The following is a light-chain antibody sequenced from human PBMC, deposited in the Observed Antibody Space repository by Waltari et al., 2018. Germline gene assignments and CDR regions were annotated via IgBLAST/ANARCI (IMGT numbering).Light chain of an antibody. J-gene: IGLJ1*01. Sequence: QSALTQPASVSGSPGQSITISCTGSNSDVGGYNYVSWYQLHPGKAPKVMIYDVRNRPSGVSNRFSGSKSGNTASLIISGLQAEDEADYYCGSYRSSSARYVFGTGTKVTVL. CDR1: NSDVGGYNY. CDR2: DVR. CDR3: GSYRSSSARYV. V-gene: IGLV2-14*01.